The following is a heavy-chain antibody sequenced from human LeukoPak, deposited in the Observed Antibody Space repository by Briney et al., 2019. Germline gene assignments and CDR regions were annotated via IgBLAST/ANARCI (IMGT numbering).Heavy chain of an antibody. CDR3: ARAGSGGKWKIFDY. CDR1: GGSISSYY. CDR2: IYTSGST. Sequence: SETLSLTCTVSGGSISSYYWSWIRQPAGKGLEWIGRIYTSGSTNYNPSLKSRVTVSVDTSKNQFSLKLSSVTAADTAVYYCARAGSGGKWKIFDYWGQGTLVTVSS. V-gene: IGHV4-4*07. D-gene: IGHD2-15*01. J-gene: IGHJ4*02.